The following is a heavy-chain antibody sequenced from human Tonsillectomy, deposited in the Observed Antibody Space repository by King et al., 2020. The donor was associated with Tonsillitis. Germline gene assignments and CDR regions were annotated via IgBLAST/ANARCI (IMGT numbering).Heavy chain of an antibody. CDR1: GYNFTNYW. V-gene: IGHV5-10-1*03. Sequence: VQLVESGAEVTKPGESLKISCKGSGYNFTNYWISWVRQMPGKGLEWMGRIDPSDSYTDYSPSFQGHGSFSADKSINTAYLQWNSLKAPDTAMYYCARTTTIFGVVITGADSWGQGTLVTVSS. J-gene: IGHJ4*02. CDR2: IDPSDSYT. D-gene: IGHD3-3*01. CDR3: ARTTTIFGVVITGADS.